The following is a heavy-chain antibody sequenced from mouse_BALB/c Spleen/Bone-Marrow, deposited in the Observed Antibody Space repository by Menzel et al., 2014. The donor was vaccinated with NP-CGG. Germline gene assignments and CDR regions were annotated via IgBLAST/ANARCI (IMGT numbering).Heavy chain of an antibody. CDR2: ILPRSGST. CDR3: ARGIDYYAMDY. Sequence: QVQLKESGAELMKPGASVKISCKATGYTFSSYWLEWVKQRPGHGLEWIGEILPRSGSTNYNEKFKGKATFTADTSSNTAYMQLSSLTSEDSAVYYCARGIDYYAMDYWGQGTSVTVSS. J-gene: IGHJ4*01. CDR1: GYTFSSYW. V-gene: IGHV1-9*01.